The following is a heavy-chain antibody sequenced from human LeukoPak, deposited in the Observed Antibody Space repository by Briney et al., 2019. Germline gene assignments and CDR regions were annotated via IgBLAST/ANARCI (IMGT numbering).Heavy chain of an antibody. Sequence: PGRSLRLSCAASGFTFDDYAMPWVRQAPGKGLEWVSGISWNSGSIGYADSVKGRFTISRDNAKNSLYLQMNSLRAEDTALYYCAKDNADGYRYYYGMDVWGQGTTVTVSS. CDR1: GFTFDDYA. CDR3: AKDNADGYRYYYGMDV. CDR2: ISWNSGSI. D-gene: IGHD5-24*01. J-gene: IGHJ6*02. V-gene: IGHV3-9*01.